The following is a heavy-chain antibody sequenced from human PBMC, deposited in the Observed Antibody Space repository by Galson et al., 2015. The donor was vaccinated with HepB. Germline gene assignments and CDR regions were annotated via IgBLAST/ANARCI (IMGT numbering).Heavy chain of an antibody. J-gene: IGHJ4*02. CDR1: GFSFSDHY. V-gene: IGHV3-72*01. D-gene: IGHD1-26*01. CDR3: ARVKTRGEWDPFDY. CDR2: TGNKANFYTT. Sequence: SLRLSCAASGFSFSDHYMDWVRQAPGKGLEWVGRTGNKANFYTTEYAASVKGRFIISRDDSKNSLHLQMNSLKTEDTAVYYCARVKTRGEWDPFDYWGQGTLVTVSS.